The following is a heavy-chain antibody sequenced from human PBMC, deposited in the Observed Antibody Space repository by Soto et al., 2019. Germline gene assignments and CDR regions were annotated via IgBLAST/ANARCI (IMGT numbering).Heavy chain of an antibody. CDR2: IYYSGST. CDR1: GGSISSGDYY. J-gene: IGHJ4*02. V-gene: IGHV4-30-4*01. CDR3: ASNRYGYTLYDY. D-gene: IGHD5-18*01. Sequence: SETLSLTCTVSGGSISSGDYYWSWIRQPPGKGLEWIGYIYYSGSTYYNPSLKSRVTISVDTSKNQFSLKLSSVTAADTAVYYCASNRYGYTLYDYWGQGTPVTVSS.